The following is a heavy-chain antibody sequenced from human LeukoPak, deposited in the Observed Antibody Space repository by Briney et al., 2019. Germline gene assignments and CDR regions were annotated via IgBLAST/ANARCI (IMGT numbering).Heavy chain of an antibody. CDR3: ARGGTYYDILTGYYTPYYYYYGMDV. J-gene: IGHJ6*02. V-gene: IGHV1-69*13. CDR1: GGTFSSYA. Sequence: GASVKVSCKASGGTFSSYAISWVRQAPGQGLEWMGGIIPIFGTANYAQKFQGRVTITADESTSTAYMELSNLRSEDTAVYYCARGGTYYDILTGYYTPYYYYYGMDVWGQGTTVTVSS. D-gene: IGHD3-9*01. CDR2: IIPIFGTA.